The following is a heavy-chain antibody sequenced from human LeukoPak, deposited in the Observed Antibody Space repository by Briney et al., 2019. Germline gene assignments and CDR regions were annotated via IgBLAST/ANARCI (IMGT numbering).Heavy chain of an antibody. Sequence: GGSLRLSCAASGFTFDDYGMSWVRQAPGKGLEWVSGINWNGGSTDYADSVKGRFTISRDNAKNSLYLQMNSLRAEDTALYHCARGVAVAGYYYYGMDVWGQGTTVTVSS. CDR3: ARGVAVAGYYYYGMDV. CDR2: INWNGGST. J-gene: IGHJ6*02. CDR1: GFTFDDYG. D-gene: IGHD6-19*01. V-gene: IGHV3-20*01.